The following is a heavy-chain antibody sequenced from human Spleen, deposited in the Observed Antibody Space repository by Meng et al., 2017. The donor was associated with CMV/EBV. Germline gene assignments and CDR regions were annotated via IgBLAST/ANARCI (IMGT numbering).Heavy chain of an antibody. D-gene: IGHD1-1*01. J-gene: IGHJ4*02. CDR2: FDPEDGET. Sequence: ASVKVSCKVFGHTLTELSMHWVRQAPGKGLEWMGGFDPEDGETIYAQKLQGRVTMTEDTSADTAYMELSSLRSEDTAVYYCATGILERPTDLGYWGQGTLVTVSS. V-gene: IGHV1-24*01. CDR3: ATGILERPTDLGY. CDR1: GHTLTELS.